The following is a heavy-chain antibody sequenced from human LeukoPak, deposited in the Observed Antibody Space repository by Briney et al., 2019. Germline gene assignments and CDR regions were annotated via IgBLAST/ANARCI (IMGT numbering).Heavy chain of an antibody. J-gene: IGHJ4*02. Sequence: PGGSLRLSCAASGFTFSSNGMHWIRQAPGKGLEWVAFITYDATDKYYADSVKGRFTIARDKSKSTLYLQMNSLRTEDTAVYYCANYYGGDFDYWGQGTLVTVSS. V-gene: IGHV3-30*02. D-gene: IGHD4-23*01. CDR1: GFTFSSNG. CDR2: ITYDATDK. CDR3: ANYYGGDFDY.